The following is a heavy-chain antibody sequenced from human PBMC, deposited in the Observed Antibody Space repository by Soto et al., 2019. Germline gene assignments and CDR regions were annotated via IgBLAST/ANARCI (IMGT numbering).Heavy chain of an antibody. CDR2: TIPLFGTT. Sequence: VQLVQSGVEVKKPGSSVRVSCKASGDTFKNSVISWVRQAPGQGLEWMGGTIPLFGTTDYAQKFQGRLTITTDESTTTAYMEVSRLTSEGTAVYYCVAELDFGKLSVVWGQGTTVIVSS. J-gene: IGHJ6*02. V-gene: IGHV1-69*01. D-gene: IGHD3-10*01. CDR3: VAELDFGKLSVV. CDR1: GDTFKNSV.